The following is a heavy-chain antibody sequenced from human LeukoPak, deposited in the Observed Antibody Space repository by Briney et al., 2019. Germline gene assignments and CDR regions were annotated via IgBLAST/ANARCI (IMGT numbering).Heavy chain of an antibody. CDR1: GGSISSYY. D-gene: IGHD2-21*01. Sequence: SETLSLTCTVSGGSISSYYWSWIRQPPGKGLEWIGYTYTSGSTNYNPPLKSRVTISVDTSKNQFSLKLSSVTAADTAVYYCASHGGEEDYWGQGTLVTVSS. J-gene: IGHJ4*02. CDR2: TYTSGST. CDR3: ASHGGEEDY. V-gene: IGHV4-4*09.